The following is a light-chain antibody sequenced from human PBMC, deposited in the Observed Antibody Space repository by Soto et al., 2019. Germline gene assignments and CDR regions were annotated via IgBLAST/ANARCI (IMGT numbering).Light chain of an antibody. J-gene: IGLJ2*01. CDR1: SSDVGAYHY. CDR3: SSKTTTNKLL. Sequence: QSALTQRPSASGSPGQSVTISCTGTSSDVGAYHYVSWYQQHPGNAPKLLIYEVNKRPSGVPDRFSGSKSGNTASLTVSGLQAEDEADYYCSSKTTTNKLLFGGGTQLTVL. V-gene: IGLV2-8*01. CDR2: EVN.